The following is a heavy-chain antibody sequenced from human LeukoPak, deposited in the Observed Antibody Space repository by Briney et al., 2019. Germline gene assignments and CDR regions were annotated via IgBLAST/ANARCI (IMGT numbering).Heavy chain of an antibody. J-gene: IGHJ5*02. CDR1: GYTFTGYY. CDR3: ASAEYYYDSSGYYFNNWFDP. V-gene: IGHV1-2*02. CDR2: INPNSGGT. D-gene: IGHD3-22*01. Sequence: ASVKVPCKASGYTFTGYYMHWVRQAPGQGLEWMGWINPNSGGTNYAQKFQGRVTMTRDTSISTAYMELSRLRSDDTAVYYCASAEYYYDSSGYYFNNWFDPWGQGTLVTVS.